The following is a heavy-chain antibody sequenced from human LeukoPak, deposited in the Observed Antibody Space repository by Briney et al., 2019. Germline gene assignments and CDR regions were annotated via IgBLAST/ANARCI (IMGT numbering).Heavy chain of an antibody. D-gene: IGHD3-10*01. V-gene: IGHV3-66*01. Sequence: RGSLRLSCAASGFTVSSNYMSWVRQAPGKGLEWVSVIYSGGSTYYADSVKGRFTISRDNSKNTLYLQMNSLRAEDTAVYYCARSAMVRGVIMFDYWGQETLVTVSS. CDR1: GFTVSSNY. CDR2: IYSGGST. J-gene: IGHJ4*02. CDR3: ARSAMVRGVIMFDY.